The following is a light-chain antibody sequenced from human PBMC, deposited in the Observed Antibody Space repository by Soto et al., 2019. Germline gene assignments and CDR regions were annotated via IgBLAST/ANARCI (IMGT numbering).Light chain of an antibody. CDR2: DAS. Sequence: EIVLTQSPGTLSLSPGERATLSCRASQSVSSSSVAWYQQKPGQAHRLLIYDASNRATGIQDRFSGGGSGTDFTLTIRSLEPEDFAVYYCKQRSNWPITFGQGTRLEI. CDR1: QSVSSSS. J-gene: IGKJ5*01. CDR3: KQRSNWPIT. V-gene: IGKV3D-20*02.